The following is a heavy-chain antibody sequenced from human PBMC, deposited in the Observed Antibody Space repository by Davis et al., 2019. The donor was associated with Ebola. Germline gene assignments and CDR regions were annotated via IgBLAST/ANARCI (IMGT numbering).Heavy chain of an antibody. Sequence: GESLKISCAASGFTFSSYSMNWVRQAPGKGLEWVSSISSSSSYIYYADSVKGRFTISRDNAKNTLNLQMNSLRAEDTAVYYCARGANYRLDYWGQGTLVTVSS. J-gene: IGHJ4*02. D-gene: IGHD4/OR15-4a*01. V-gene: IGHV3-21*01. CDR3: ARGANYRLDY. CDR2: ISSSSSYI. CDR1: GFTFSSYS.